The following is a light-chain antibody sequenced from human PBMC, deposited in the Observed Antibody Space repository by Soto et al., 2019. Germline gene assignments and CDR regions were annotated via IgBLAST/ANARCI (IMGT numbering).Light chain of an antibody. V-gene: IGKV1-5*03. J-gene: IGKJ2*01. Sequence: DVEMTQSPSILPTSIGDRVTINCRASQNVSNWLAWYQQKPGKAPKLLIYKASRLESGVPSRFSASGSGTDFTLSINSLQSDDFATYFCQQYSKESTFGQGTKLEIK. CDR1: QNVSNW. CDR2: KAS. CDR3: QQYSKEST.